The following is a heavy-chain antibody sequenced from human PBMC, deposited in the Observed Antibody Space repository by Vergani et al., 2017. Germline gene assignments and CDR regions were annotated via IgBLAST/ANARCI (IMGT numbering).Heavy chain of an antibody. CDR2: IYYSGST. Sequence: QVQLQESGPGLVKPSETLTLICTVSGGSISSYYWSWIRQPPGKGREWIGYIYYSGSTNYNPSLKRRVTITVDTSKNQFSLKLSSVTAADTAVYYCARNXYCGGDCYSDAFDIWGQGTMVTVSS. CDR3: ARNXYCGGDCYSDAFDI. J-gene: IGHJ3*02. CDR1: GGSISSYY. D-gene: IGHD2-21*02. V-gene: IGHV4-59*01.